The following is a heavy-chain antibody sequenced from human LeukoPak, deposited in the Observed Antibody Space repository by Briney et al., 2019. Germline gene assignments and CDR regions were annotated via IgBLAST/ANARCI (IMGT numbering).Heavy chain of an antibody. CDR3: ARDQYYYDSSGYPLFDY. V-gene: IGHV4-34*01. CDR2: INHSGST. D-gene: IGHD3-22*01. J-gene: IGHJ4*02. Sequence: SETLSLSCAVYGGSFSGYYWSWIRQPPGKGLEWIGEINHSGSTNYNPSLKSRVTISVDTSKNQFSLKLSSVTAADTAVYYCARDQYYYDSSGYPLFDYWGQGTLVTVSS. CDR1: GGSFSGYY.